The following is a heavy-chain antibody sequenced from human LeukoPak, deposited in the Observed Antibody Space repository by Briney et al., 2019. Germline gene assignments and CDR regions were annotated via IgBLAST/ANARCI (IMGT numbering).Heavy chain of an antibody. D-gene: IGHD4-17*01. CDR2: ISFDGTNK. J-gene: IGHJ4*02. CDR1: GVTLSNYA. V-gene: IGHV3-30*04. CDR3: ATDYGDYEPIDY. Sequence: PGGSLRLSCTASGVTLSNYAMHWVRRPPSRGLEWVAVISFDGTNKYYGDSVEGRFSVSRDNSKNTLYLQMNSLRPDDTAMYYCATDYGDYEPIDYWGQGTLVTVSS.